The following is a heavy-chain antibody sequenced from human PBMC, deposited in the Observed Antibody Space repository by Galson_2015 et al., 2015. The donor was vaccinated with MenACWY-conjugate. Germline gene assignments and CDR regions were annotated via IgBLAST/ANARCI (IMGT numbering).Heavy chain of an antibody. J-gene: IGHJ3*02. D-gene: IGHD4-17*01. V-gene: IGHV5-10-1*01. CDR1: GYSFTSYW. CDR2: IDPTDSYT. CDR3: ARTKIDYGDYEVGAFDI. Sequence: QSGAEVKEPGESLRISCEGSGYSFTSYWINWVRQMPGKGLEWMGRIDPTDSYTNYSPSFQGHVTISGDKSISTAHLQWSSLKASDTAMYYCARTKIDYGDYEVGAFDIWGQGTMVTVSS.